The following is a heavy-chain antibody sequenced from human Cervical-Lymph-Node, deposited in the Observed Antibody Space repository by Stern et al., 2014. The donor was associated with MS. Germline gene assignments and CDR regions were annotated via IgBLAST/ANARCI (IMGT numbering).Heavy chain of an antibody. Sequence: QVQLVESGAEVKKPGSSVNVSCQASGGTFSNYATSWVRQAPGQGLEWMGGIFPLFGKPNYAQKFQGRVTITADESTSTAYMDLSSLRSEDTAVYYCASPLTATSVPFGYYGMDVWGQGTTVTVS. J-gene: IGHJ6*02. CDR1: GGTFSNYA. CDR2: IFPLFGKP. CDR3: ASPLTATSVPFGYYGMDV. D-gene: IGHD4-17*01. V-gene: IGHV1-69*01.